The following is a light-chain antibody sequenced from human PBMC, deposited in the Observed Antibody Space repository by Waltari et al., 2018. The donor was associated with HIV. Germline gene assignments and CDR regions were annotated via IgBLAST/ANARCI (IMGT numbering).Light chain of an antibody. CDR1: SSNIGSNY. CDR3: AAWDNSLSAPV. J-gene: IGLJ3*02. V-gene: IGLV1-47*01. CDR2: RNN. Sequence: ISCSGSSSNIGSNYVYWYQQLPGTAPKLLIYRNNQRPSGVPDRFSGSKSGTSASLAISGLRSEDEADYYCAAWDNSLSAPVFGGGTKLTVL.